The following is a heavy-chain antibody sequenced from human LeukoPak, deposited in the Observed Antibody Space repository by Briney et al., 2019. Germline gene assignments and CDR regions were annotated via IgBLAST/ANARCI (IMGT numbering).Heavy chain of an antibody. Sequence: KSGGSLRLSCAASGFTFSSYNMNWVRQAPGKGLEWVSSISSSSSYIYYADSVKGRFTISRDNAKNSLYLQMNSLRAEDTAVYYCARGSQLLFGILGYWGQGTLVTVSS. D-gene: IGHD2-2*01. CDR1: GFTFSSYN. V-gene: IGHV3-21*01. J-gene: IGHJ4*02. CDR2: ISSSSSYI. CDR3: ARGSQLLFGILGY.